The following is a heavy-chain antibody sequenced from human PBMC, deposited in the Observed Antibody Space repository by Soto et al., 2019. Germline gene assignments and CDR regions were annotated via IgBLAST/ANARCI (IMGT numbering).Heavy chain of an antibody. CDR2: MNPNSGNT. CDR3: ARAPSLTIFGVVLIAYYGMDV. V-gene: IGHV1-8*01. Sequence: QVQLVQSGAEVKKPGASVKVSCKASGYTFTNYDINWVRQATGQGLEWMGWMNPNSGNTGYAQKFQGRVTMTRNTSISSVYMELSSLRSEDTAVYYCARAPSLTIFGVVLIAYYGMDVWCPGTAVTVSS. CDR1: GYTFTNYD. D-gene: IGHD3-3*01. J-gene: IGHJ6*02.